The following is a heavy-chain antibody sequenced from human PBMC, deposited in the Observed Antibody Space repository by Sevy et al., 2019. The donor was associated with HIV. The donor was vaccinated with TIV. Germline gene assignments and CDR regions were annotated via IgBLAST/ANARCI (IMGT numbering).Heavy chain of an antibody. J-gene: IGHJ6*02. CDR3: ARVSGWHLRYGLDV. D-gene: IGHD6-19*01. Sequence: ASVKVSCEASGFNFRSYDIYWVRQAPGQGLEWMGWMNTNTGNTGFAQKFQGRVTMTRNSCISTAYMELSNLRSEDTAVYYCARVSGWHLRYGLDVWGQGTTVTVSS. CDR2: MNTNTGNT. CDR1: GFNFRSYD. V-gene: IGHV1-8*02.